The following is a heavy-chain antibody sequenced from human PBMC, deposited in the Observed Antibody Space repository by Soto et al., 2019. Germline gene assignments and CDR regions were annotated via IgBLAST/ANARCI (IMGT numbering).Heavy chain of an antibody. Sequence: PXAGLSLTCTVCWGCFSSGRVYGSCILQPPGKGLEWIGYIYYSGSTNYNPSLKSRVTISVDTSKNQFSLKLSSVTAADTAVYYCAPGPAKAVAGLVDYCGQRTLVTVP. V-gene: IGHV4-61*01. CDR3: APGPAKAVAGLVDY. J-gene: IGHJ4*02. D-gene: IGHD6-19*01. CDR2: IYYSGST. CDR1: WGCFSSGRVY.